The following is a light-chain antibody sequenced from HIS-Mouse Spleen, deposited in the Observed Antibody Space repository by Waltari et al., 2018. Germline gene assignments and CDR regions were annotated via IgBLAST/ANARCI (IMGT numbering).Light chain of an antibody. CDR2: EDS. Sequence: SYELTQPPSVSVSPGQTARITCSGDALPKKYAYWYQQKSGPAPVTVIYEDSKRPSGIPESFSGSISGTMATLTISGAQVEDEADYYCYSTDSSGNHRVFGGGTKLTVL. CDR1: ALPKKY. V-gene: IGLV3-10*01. J-gene: IGLJ2*01. CDR3: YSTDSSGNHRV.